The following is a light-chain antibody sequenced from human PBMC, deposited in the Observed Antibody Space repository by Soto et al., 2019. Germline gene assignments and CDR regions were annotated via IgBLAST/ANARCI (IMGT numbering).Light chain of an antibody. V-gene: IGLV2-8*01. CDR3: ISHVGHSNV. CDR1: SSDVGGSDY. CDR2: DVS. Sequence: QSALTQPPSASGSPGQSVTISCTGTSSDVGGSDYVSWYQHHPGKAPKLMIYDVSKRPSGVPDRFSGSKSGNMASLTVSGLRAEDEADYYCISHVGHSNVFGTGTKVTVL. J-gene: IGLJ1*01.